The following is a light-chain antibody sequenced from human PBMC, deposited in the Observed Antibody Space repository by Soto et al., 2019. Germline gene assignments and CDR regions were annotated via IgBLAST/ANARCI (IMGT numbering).Light chain of an antibody. CDR2: DAS. J-gene: IGKJ5*01. CDR1: QSVSSY. CDR3: QQRSNWPPIT. V-gene: IGKV3-11*01. Sequence: EIVLTQSPATLSLSPGERATLSCRASQSVSSYLAWYQQKPGPAPRLLIYDASNRATGIPARFSGSGSGTDFTLTISSREPEDFAVYYCQQRSNWPPITFGQGTRLEIK.